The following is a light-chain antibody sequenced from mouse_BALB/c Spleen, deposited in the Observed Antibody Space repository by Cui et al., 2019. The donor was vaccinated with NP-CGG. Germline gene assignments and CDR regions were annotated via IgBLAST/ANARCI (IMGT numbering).Light chain of an antibody. Sequence: EMVLIQSPESITAFRGEKVTITCRASSSISSNYLHWYQQKPGSSPKLLIYRTSILTSGVLDSLSGSGSENSYILTISCMQDEGAATYYCQQGSSRPLTFGAGTKLELK. CDR1: SSISSNY. CDR2: RTS. V-gene: IGKV4-92*01. J-gene: IGKJ5*01. CDR3: QQGSSRPLT.